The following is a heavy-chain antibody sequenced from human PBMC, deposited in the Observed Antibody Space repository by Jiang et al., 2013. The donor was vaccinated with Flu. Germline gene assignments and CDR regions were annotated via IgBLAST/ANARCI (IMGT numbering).Heavy chain of an antibody. CDR3: ARQAVSAAGHFWYSDL. CDR1: GYRFTDYW. J-gene: IGHJ2*01. Sequence: VQLVESGAEVKKPGESLIISCKGSGYRFTDYWIGWVRQMPGKGLEWMGIIYPDDSYTRYSPSFQGLVTISADKSISTAFLQWSSLRASDTAMYYCARQAVSAAGHFWYSDLWAVAPWSLSPQ. CDR2: IYPDDSYT. V-gene: IGHV5-51*01. D-gene: IGHD2-2*01.